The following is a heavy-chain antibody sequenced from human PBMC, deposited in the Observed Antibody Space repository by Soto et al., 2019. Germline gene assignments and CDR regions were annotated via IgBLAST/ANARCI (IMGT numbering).Heavy chain of an antibody. D-gene: IGHD4-17*01. V-gene: IGHV1-69*08. Sequence: QVQLVQSGAEVKKPGSSVKVSCKASGGTFSSYTISWVRQAPGQGLEWMGRIIPILGIANYAQKFQGRVTITADKSTCTAYMELRSLRSEDTAVYYCAREPDYGDKYNWFDPWGQGTLVTVSS. CDR3: AREPDYGDKYNWFDP. CDR2: IIPILGIA. J-gene: IGHJ5*02. CDR1: GGTFSSYT.